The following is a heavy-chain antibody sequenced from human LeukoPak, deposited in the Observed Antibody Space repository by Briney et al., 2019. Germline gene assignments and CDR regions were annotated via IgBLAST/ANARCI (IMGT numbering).Heavy chain of an antibody. CDR3: ARAAPNYYDSSGSLRSPYFDY. Sequence: SETLSLTCAVYGGSFSGYYWSWIRQPPGKGLEWIGEINHSGSTNYSPSLKSRVTISVDTSKNQFSLKLISVTAADTAVYFCARAAPNYYDSSGSLRSPYFDYWGQGTLVTVSS. CDR1: GGSFSGYY. CDR2: INHSGST. J-gene: IGHJ4*02. D-gene: IGHD3-22*01. V-gene: IGHV4-34*01.